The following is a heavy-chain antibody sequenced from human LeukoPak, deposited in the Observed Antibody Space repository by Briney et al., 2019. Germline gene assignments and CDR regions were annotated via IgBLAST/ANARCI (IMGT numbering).Heavy chain of an antibody. CDR2: IYYSGST. V-gene: IGHV4-39*01. Sequence: SETLSLTCTVSGGSISSSSYSWGWIRQPPGKGLEWIGSIYYSGSTYYNPSLKSRVTISVDTSKNQFSLKLSSVTAADTAVYYCARPTAVAFDAFDIWGQGTMVTVSS. J-gene: IGHJ3*02. CDR3: ARPTAVAFDAFDI. D-gene: IGHD6-19*01. CDR1: GGSISSSSYS.